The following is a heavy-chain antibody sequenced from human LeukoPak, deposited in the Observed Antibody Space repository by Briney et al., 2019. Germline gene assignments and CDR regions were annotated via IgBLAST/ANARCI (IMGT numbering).Heavy chain of an antibody. V-gene: IGHV3-23*01. CDR2: ISGSGGST. CDR3: AKGYNYYDSSGYYYVRGSYIDY. Sequence: GGSLRLSRAASGFTFSSYAMSWVRQAPGKGLEWVSAISGSGGSTYYADSVKGRFTISRDNSKNTLYLQMNSLRAEDTAVYYCAKGYNYYDSSGYYYVRGSYIDYWGQGTLVTVSS. J-gene: IGHJ4*02. D-gene: IGHD3-22*01. CDR1: GFTFSSYA.